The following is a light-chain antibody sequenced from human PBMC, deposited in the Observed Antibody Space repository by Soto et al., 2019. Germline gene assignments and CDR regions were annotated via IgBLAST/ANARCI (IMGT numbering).Light chain of an antibody. J-gene: IGLJ1*01. CDR2: EGS. CDR3: CSYAGSSYYV. V-gene: IGLV2-23*01. Sequence: QSVLTQPPSVSAAPGQKVTISCSGSSSDMGNYAVSWFQQLPGTAPKFILYEGSKRPSGVSNRFSGSKSGNTASLTISGLQAEDEAYYYCCSYAGSSYYVFGSGTKVTVL. CDR1: SSDMGNYA.